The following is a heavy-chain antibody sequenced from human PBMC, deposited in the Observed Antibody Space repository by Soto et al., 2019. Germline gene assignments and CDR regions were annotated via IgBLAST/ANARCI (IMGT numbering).Heavy chain of an antibody. CDR2: ISYSGSEK. D-gene: IGHD2-15*01. Sequence: GGSLRLSCAVSGFTFTSHDMHWVRQAPGKGLEWVAFISYSGSEKSYVDSVKGRLTISRDNSKNTLYLQMDSLRAEDTAVYYCARRGRGQMYYGMDVWGQGTAVTVSS. V-gene: IGHV3-30*03. J-gene: IGHJ6*02. CDR3: ARRGRGQMYYGMDV. CDR1: GFTFTSHD.